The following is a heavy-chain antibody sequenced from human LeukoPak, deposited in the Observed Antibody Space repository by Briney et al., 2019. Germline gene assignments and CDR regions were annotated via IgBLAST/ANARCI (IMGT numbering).Heavy chain of an antibody. Sequence: GGSLRLSCAASGFTFSSYWMSWVRQAPGKGLEWVANINQDGSGEYYVDSVKGRFTISRDNAKNSLYLQMNSLRAEDTAVYYCARDMQQLVSRGDFWGQGTLVTVSS. J-gene: IGHJ4*02. CDR1: GFTFSSYW. CDR2: INQDGSGE. D-gene: IGHD6-13*01. V-gene: IGHV3-7*03. CDR3: ARDMQQLVSRGDF.